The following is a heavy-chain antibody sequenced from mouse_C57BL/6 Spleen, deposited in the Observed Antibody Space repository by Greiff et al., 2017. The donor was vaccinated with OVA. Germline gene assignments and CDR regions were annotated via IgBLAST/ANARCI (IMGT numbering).Heavy chain of an antibody. V-gene: IGHV1-62-2*01. CDR3: ARHETGVYYGYDGGFAY. CDR2: FYPGSGSI. CDR1: GYTFTEYT. Sequence: QVQLQQSGAELVKPGASVKLSCKASGYTFTEYTIHWVKQRSGQGLEWIGWFYPGSGSIKYNEKFKDKATLTADKSSSTVYMELSRLTSEDSAVYFCARHETGVYYGYDGGFAYWGQGTLVTVSA. D-gene: IGHD2-2*01. J-gene: IGHJ3*01.